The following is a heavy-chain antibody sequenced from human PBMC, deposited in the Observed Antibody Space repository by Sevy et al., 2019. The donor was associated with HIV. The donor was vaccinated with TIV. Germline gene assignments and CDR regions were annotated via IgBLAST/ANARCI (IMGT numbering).Heavy chain of an antibody. CDR1: GFTFSSYG. CDR2: ISYDGSNK. J-gene: IGHJ4*02. CDR3: AKDLAGYYDILTGLDY. D-gene: IGHD3-9*01. Sequence: GGSLRLSCAASGFTFSSYGMHWVRQAPGKGLEWVVVISYDGSNKYYADSVKGRFTISRDNSKNTLYLQMNSLRAEDTAVYYCAKDLAGYYDILTGLDYWGQGTLVTVSS. V-gene: IGHV3-30*18.